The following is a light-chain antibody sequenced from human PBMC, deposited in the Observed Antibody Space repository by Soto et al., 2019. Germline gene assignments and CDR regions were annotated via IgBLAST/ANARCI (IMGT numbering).Light chain of an antibody. Sequence: DIQMTQSPSTLSASVGDRVTITCRASQSISSWLAWYQQKPGKAPKLLIYTASSLESGVPSRFSGSGSGTEFTLTISRLQPDDVATYYCQQYNSYSGYTFGQGTKLEIK. V-gene: IGKV1-5*03. CDR2: TAS. CDR1: QSISSW. CDR3: QQYNSYSGYT. J-gene: IGKJ2*01.